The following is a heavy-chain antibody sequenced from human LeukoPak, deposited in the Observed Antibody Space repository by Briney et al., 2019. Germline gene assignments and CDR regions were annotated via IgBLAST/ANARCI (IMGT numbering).Heavy chain of an antibody. D-gene: IGHD6-19*01. Sequence: GGSLRLSCADSTLTVNSNFMSWVRQAPGKGLEWVSVIYNGGRIYYADSVKGRFTISRDFSKNTTLYLQMNSLRVEDTAVYYCTRDLPHSSGWIPYWGQGTLVTVSS. V-gene: IGHV3-66*01. CDR1: TLTVNSNF. CDR3: TRDLPHSSGWIPY. CDR2: IYNGGRI. J-gene: IGHJ4*02.